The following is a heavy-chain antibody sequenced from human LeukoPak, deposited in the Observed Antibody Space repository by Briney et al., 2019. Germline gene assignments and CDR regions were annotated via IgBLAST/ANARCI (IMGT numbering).Heavy chain of an antibody. CDR2: IYTTGQT. J-gene: IGHJ3*02. CDR1: GGSIRNYY. CDR3: AGESDAFDI. Sequence: PSETLSLTCTVSGGSIRNYYWSWIRQPAGKGLEWIGRIYTTGQTNSNPSLESRLTMSVDTSKNQFSLKLNSVTAADTAVYYCAGESDAFDIWGQGTMVTVSS. V-gene: IGHV4-4*07.